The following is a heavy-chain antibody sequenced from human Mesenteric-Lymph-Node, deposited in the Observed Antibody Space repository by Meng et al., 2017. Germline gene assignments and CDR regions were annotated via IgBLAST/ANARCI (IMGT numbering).Heavy chain of an antibody. CDR1: GYTFTSYY. V-gene: IGHV1-46*01. CDR2: INPSGGHT. CDR3: ARLSRTYYFDSSASSGQFDY. J-gene: IGHJ4*02. Sequence: ASVKVSCKAFGYTFTSYYIHWVRQAPGQGLEWMGIINPSGGHTRYAQKFQGRVTMTSDTSTSTVYLELSSLRSEDTAVYYCARLSRTYYFDSSASSGQFDYWGQETLVTVSS. D-gene: IGHD3-22*01.